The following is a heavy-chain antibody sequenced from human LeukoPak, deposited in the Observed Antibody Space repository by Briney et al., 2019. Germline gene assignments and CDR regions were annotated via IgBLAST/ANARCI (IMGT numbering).Heavy chain of an antibody. D-gene: IGHD1-26*01. V-gene: IGHV4-59*11. J-gene: IGHJ4*02. CDR1: GGSISSHY. Sequence: PSETLSLTCTVSGGSISSHYWSWIRQPPGKGLEWIGYIYYSGSTNYNPSLKSRVTISVDTSKNQFSLKLSSVTAADTAVYYCASEEWELSAFDYWGQGTLVTVSS. CDR3: ASEEWELSAFDY. CDR2: IYYSGST.